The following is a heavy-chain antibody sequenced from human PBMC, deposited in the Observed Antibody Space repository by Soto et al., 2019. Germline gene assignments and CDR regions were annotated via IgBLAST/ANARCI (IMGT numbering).Heavy chain of an antibody. Sequence: QLQLQESGPGLVKPSETLSLTCTVSGGSISSSSYYWGWIRQPPGKGLEWIGSIYYSGSTYFNPSLKSRVTISVDTSKNQFSLKLSSVTAADTAVYYCASIPPLRSIAVAGTEVDYWGQGTLVTVSS. D-gene: IGHD6-19*01. CDR1: GGSISSSSYY. V-gene: IGHV4-39*01. J-gene: IGHJ4*02. CDR3: ASIPPLRSIAVAGTEVDY. CDR2: IYYSGST.